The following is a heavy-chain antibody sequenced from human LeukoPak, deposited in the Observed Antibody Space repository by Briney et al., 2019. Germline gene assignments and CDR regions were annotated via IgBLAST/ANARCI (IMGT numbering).Heavy chain of an antibody. CDR1: GFTFDDYG. CDR2: INWNGGST. Sequence: GGSLRLSCAASGFTFDDYGMSWVRPAPGKGLEWVSGINWNGGSTGYADSVKGRFTISRDNAKNSLYLQRNSLRAEGTALYCCASGVYGSGSYQDDFYYYMDVWGKGTTVTVSS. D-gene: IGHD3-10*01. CDR3: ASGVYGSGSYQDDFYYYMDV. J-gene: IGHJ6*03. V-gene: IGHV3-20*04.